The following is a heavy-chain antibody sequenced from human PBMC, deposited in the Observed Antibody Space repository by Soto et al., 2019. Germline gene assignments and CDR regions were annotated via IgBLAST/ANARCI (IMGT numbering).Heavy chain of an antibody. CDR1: GGSMSSGDYY. D-gene: IGHD6-6*01. Sequence: QVQLQESGPGLVNPSQTLSLTCTVSGGSMSSGDYYWSWIRQPPGKGLEWIGYISHSGNTYYNPSLRSRIALSVDTSKTQFSLLVTSVTAADTAGYCCAREVEDYSSSSTWFDPWGQGTLVAVSS. CDR3: AREVEDYSSSSTWFDP. J-gene: IGHJ5*02. CDR2: ISHSGNT. V-gene: IGHV4-30-4*01.